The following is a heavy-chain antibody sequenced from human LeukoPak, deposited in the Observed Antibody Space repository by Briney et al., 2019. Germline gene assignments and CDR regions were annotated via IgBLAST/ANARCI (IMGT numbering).Heavy chain of an antibody. CDR3: ARVGVLRGAFHI. Sequence: SETLSLTCTVSGGSISSYYWSWIRQPPGKGLEWIGYIYYSGSTNYNPSLKSRVTISVDTSKNQFSLKLSSVTAADTAVYYCARVGVLRGAFHIWGQGTMVTVSS. CDR2: IYYSGST. V-gene: IGHV4-59*01. D-gene: IGHD2/OR15-2a*01. CDR1: GGSISSYY. J-gene: IGHJ3*02.